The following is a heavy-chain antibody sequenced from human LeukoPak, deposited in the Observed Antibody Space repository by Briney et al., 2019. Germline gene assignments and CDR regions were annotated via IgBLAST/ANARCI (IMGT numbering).Heavy chain of an antibody. CDR1: GFTFSNYV. CDR3: AREASGDYAFDY. V-gene: IGHV3-33*01. CDR2: MWYDGNSE. D-gene: IGHD2-21*02. J-gene: IGHJ4*02. Sequence: GGSLRLSCAASGFTFSNYVMHWVRKAPGKGLEWVTLMWYDGNSEYYADSVKGRFTISRDNSKNTLYLQMNSLRAEDTAVYYCAREASGDYAFDYWGQGTLVTVSS.